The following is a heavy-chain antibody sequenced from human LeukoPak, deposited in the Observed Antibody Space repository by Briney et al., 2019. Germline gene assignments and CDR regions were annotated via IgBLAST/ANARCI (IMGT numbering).Heavy chain of an antibody. CDR2: ISVYNGNT. V-gene: IGHV1-18*01. CDR1: GYSFTNYG. J-gene: IGHJ4*02. Sequence: ASVKVSCKASGYSFTNYGISWVRQAPGQGLEWMGWISVYNGNTNYAQKFQGRVTMTTDTSTSTAYMELRSLRSDDTAVYYCARDLTIFGGVNDPLIRGHWGQGTLVTVSS. D-gene: IGHD3-3*01. CDR3: ARDLTIFGGVNDPLIRGH.